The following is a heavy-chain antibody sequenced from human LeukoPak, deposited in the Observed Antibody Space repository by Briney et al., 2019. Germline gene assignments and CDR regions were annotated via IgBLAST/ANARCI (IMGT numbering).Heavy chain of an antibody. Sequence: SETLSLTCTVSGGSIISSSYYWGWIRQPPGEGLEWIGNIYYTGTTYYNPSLKSRGTISVDTSKIRFSLRLTSVTAADTAVYYCAKTIVGDYPPYWYFDLWGRGTLVTVSS. CDR1: GGSIISSSYY. J-gene: IGHJ2*01. V-gene: IGHV4-39*01. D-gene: IGHD4-17*01. CDR2: IYYTGTT. CDR3: AKTIVGDYPPYWYFDL.